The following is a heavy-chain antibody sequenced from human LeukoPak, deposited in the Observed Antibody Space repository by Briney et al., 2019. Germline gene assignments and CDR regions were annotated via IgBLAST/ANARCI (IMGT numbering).Heavy chain of an antibody. CDR3: ARDDGSTLHGMDV. J-gene: IGHJ6*02. Sequence: GGSLRLSCAASGFTFISYGMHWVRQAPGKGLEGVAVIWYDGSNKYYADSVKGGFTISRDNSMNTLYLQMNSLRAEDTALYYCARDDGSTLHGMDVWGQGTTVTVS. CDR1: GFTFISYG. CDR2: IWYDGSNK. V-gene: IGHV3-33*01.